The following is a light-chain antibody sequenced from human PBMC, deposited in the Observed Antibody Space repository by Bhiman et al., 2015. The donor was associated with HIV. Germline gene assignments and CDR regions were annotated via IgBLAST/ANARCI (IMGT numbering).Light chain of an antibody. V-gene: IGLV2-23*02. CDR3: ATWDDVLNAPV. Sequence: QSALTQPASVSGSPGQSITISCSGTSSDVGSYNFVSWYQQYPGKAPKLIIHDVSQRPSGVSNRFSGSKSANTASLTISGLQADDEAHFYCATWDDVLNAPVFGGGTRLTVL. CDR1: SSDVGSYNF. J-gene: IGLJ2*01. CDR2: DVS.